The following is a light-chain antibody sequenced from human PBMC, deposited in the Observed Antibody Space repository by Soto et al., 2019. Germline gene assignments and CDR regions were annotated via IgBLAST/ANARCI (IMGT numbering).Light chain of an antibody. CDR2: DAS. CDR1: QGISSA. Sequence: AIQLTQSPSSLSASVGDRVINTCRASQGISSALAWYQQKPGKAPKLLIYDASSLESGVPSRFSGSGSGTDFTLTISSLQPEDFATYYCQQFNNYPQTFGQGTKVDIK. CDR3: QQFNNYPQT. V-gene: IGKV1D-13*01. J-gene: IGKJ2*01.